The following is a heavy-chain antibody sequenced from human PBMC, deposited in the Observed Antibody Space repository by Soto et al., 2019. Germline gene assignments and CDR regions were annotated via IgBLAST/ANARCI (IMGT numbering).Heavy chain of an antibody. D-gene: IGHD1-26*01. CDR1: GYTFTSYY. V-gene: IGHV1-46*01. CDR2: INPSGGST. CDR3: ARDLEGGSYSANSQH. Sequence: ASVKVSCKASGYTFTSYYMHWVRQAPGQGLEWMGIINPSGGSTSYAQKFQGRVTMTRDTSTSTVYMELSSLRSEDTAVYYCARDLEGGSYSANSQHWGQGTLVTVSS. J-gene: IGHJ1*01.